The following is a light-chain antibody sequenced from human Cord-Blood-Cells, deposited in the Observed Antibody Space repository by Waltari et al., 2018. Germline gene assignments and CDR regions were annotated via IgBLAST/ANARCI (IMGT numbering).Light chain of an antibody. CDR3: SSYTSSSTL. V-gene: IGLV2-14*01. Sequence: QSALPQPASVSGSPGQSITISCTGTSSDVGGYNYVSWYQQHPGKAPKLMIYDVSNRPSGVSNRFSGSKSGNTASLTISVLQAEDEADYYCSSYTSSSTLFGGGTKLTVL. CDR2: DVS. CDR1: SSDVGGYNY. J-gene: IGLJ2*01.